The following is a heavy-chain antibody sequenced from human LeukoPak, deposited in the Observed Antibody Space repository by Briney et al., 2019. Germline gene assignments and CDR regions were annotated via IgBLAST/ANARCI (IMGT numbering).Heavy chain of an antibody. J-gene: IGHJ4*02. Sequence: GGSLRLSCAASGFTFSSYAMHWVRQAPGKGLEWVAVISYDGSDKYYADSVKGRFTISRDNSKNTLYLQMNSLRAEDAAVYYCARGVTIMVASAADYWGQGTLVTVSS. CDR1: GFTFSSYA. CDR3: ARGVTIMVASAADY. CDR2: ISYDGSDK. V-gene: IGHV3-30*01. D-gene: IGHD3-22*01.